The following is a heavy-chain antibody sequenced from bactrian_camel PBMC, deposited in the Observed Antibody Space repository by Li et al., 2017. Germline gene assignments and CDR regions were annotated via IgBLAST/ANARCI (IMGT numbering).Heavy chain of an antibody. Sequence: VQLVESGGGSVQSGGSLRLSCAASGYISSNSYMGWFRQAQGKKREGVARIDSDGRTSYAEYVKGRFTISIDNAKNTLYLQMNSLRADDTAMYYCTKDGAVVAGGLPTEDDWGQGTQVTVS. V-gene: IGHV3S53*01. J-gene: IGHJ4*01. CDR2: IDSDGRT. CDR3: TKDGAVVAGGLPTEDD. D-gene: IGHD6*01. CDR1: GYISSNSY.